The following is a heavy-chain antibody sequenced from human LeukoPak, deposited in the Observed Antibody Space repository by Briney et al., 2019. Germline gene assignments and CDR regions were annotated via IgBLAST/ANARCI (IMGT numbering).Heavy chain of an antibody. D-gene: IGHD2-15*01. Sequence: ASVKVSCKASGYTLTDYYVHWVRLAPGQGLEWMVWFNPNSCGTNYAQKFQGRVTMTRDTSISTANMELSRLTSDDTGVYYCARDLDIVVVAAALRHYGLDVWGQGTTVTVSS. CDR2: FNPNSCGT. J-gene: IGHJ6*02. CDR3: ARDLDIVVVAAALRHYGLDV. CDR1: GYTLTDYY. V-gene: IGHV1-2*02.